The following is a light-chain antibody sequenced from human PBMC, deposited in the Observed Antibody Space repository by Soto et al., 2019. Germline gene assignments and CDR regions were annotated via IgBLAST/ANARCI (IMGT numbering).Light chain of an antibody. CDR1: SSNIGAGY. Sequence: QSVLTQPPSVSGAPGQRVTISCTGSSSNIGAGYVYWYQQLPGTAPKLLIYRNNQRPSGVPDRFSGSKSGTSASLAISGLRSEDEADYYCAASDDSLSGYVFGTGTKVTVL. CDR3: AASDDSLSGYV. J-gene: IGLJ1*01. V-gene: IGLV1-47*01. CDR2: RNN.